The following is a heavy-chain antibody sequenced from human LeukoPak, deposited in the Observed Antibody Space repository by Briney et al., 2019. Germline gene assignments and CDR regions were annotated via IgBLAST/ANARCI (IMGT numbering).Heavy chain of an antibody. D-gene: IGHD3-22*01. V-gene: IGHV4-4*07. CDR2: IYTSGST. CDR1: GGSISSYY. Sequence: PLETLSLTCTVSGGSISSYYWSWIRQPAGKGLEWIGRIYTSGSTNYNPSLKSRVTMSVDTPKNQFSLKLSSVTAADTAVYYCAREGWAYYYDSSGCYLGAFDIWGQGKMITVSS. CDR3: AREGWAYYYDSSGCYLGAFDI. J-gene: IGHJ3*02.